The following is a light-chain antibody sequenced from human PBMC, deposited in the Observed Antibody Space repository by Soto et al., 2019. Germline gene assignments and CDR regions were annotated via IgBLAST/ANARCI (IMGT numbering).Light chain of an antibody. CDR1: IFNIASHP. CDR2: SNE. CDR3: ATWDQSLNGVV. J-gene: IGLJ3*02. Sequence: QSVLVQPPSASGTPGQKVTIFCSGTIFNIASHPVNWYQRLPGTAPKLLIHSNEQRPSGVPDRFSGSKSGTSASLALSGLQSDDEADYYCATWDQSLNGVVFGGGTKVTVL. V-gene: IGLV1-44*01.